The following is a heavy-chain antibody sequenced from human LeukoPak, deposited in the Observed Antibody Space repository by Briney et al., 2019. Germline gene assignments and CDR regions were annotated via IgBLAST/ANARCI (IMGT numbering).Heavy chain of an antibody. Sequence: PSQTLSLTCAVSGDSISSATHYWSWIRQPAGKGLEWIGRIYSSGSTNYNPSLKGRVSISVDTSKNQFSLKLSSVTAADTAVYYCARFLNWVFDNWGQGTPVTVSS. CDR1: GDSISSATHY. CDR3: ARFLNWVFDN. D-gene: IGHD7-27*01. J-gene: IGHJ4*02. V-gene: IGHV4-61*02. CDR2: IYSSGST.